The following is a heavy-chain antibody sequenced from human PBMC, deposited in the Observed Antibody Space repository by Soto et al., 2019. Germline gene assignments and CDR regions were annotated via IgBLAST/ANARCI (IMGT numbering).Heavy chain of an antibody. Sequence: QVQLQESGPGLVKPSQTLSLSCTVAGGSISSGNYYWSWIRQHPGKGLEWIGYIYYSGSTYYHPSLKSRVTISVDTSKNQSALKLSSVTAADTAMYYCARTSYDTSGTAADPWGQGTLVTVSS. CDR2: IYYSGST. J-gene: IGHJ5*02. V-gene: IGHV4-31*03. CDR1: GGSISSGNYY. CDR3: ARTSYDTSGTAADP. D-gene: IGHD3-22*01.